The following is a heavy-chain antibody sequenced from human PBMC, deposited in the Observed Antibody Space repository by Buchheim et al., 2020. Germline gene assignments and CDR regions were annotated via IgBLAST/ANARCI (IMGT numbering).Heavy chain of an antibody. CDR3: ARDPSRSGSYGFDY. V-gene: IGHV3-48*01. CDR1: GFTFSSYS. Sequence: EVQLVESGGGLLQPGGSLRLSCAASGFTFSSYSMNWVRQAPGKGLEWMSYISRSNSTIYYADSVNGRFTVSTDNAKNSLYLQMNSLGVEDTAVYYCARDPSRSGSYGFDYWGQGTL. CDR2: ISRSNSTI. D-gene: IGHD1-26*01. J-gene: IGHJ4*02.